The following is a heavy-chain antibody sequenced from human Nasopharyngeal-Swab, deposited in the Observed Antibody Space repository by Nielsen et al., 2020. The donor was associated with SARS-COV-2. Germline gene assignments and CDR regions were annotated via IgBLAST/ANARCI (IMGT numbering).Heavy chain of an antibody. D-gene: IGHD3-3*01. CDR3: ARASPQRITIFGVVDAFDI. CDR1: GGSISSYH. CDR2: IYYSGST. Sequence: SETLSLTCTVSGGSISSYHWSWIRQPPGKGLEWIGYIYYSGSTNYNPSLKSRVTISVDTSKNQFSLKLSSVTAADTAVYYCARASPQRITIFGVVDAFDIWGQGTMVTVSS. V-gene: IGHV4-59*01. J-gene: IGHJ3*02.